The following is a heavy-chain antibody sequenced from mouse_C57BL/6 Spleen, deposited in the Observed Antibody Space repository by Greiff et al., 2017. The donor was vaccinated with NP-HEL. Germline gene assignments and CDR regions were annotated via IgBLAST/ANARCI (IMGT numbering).Heavy chain of an antibody. CDR3: ARWAGYFDY. CDR1: GYTFTSYW. D-gene: IGHD3-3*01. CDR2: TYPSDSET. V-gene: IGHV1-61*01. Sequence: QVQLQQPGAELVRPGSSVKLSCKASGYTFTSYWMDWVKQRPGQGLEWIGNTYPSDSETHYNQKFKDKATLTVDKSSSTAYMQLSSLTSEDSAVYYCARWAGYFDYWGQGTTLTVSS. J-gene: IGHJ2*01.